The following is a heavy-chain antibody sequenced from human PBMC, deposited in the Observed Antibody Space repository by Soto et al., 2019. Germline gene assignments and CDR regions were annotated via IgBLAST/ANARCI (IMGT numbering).Heavy chain of an antibody. CDR2: INYVGKT. CDR1: GVSINSKSYF. J-gene: IGHJ6*02. D-gene: IGHD6-13*01. Sequence: PSETLSLTCSVSGVSINSKSYFWGWIRQTPGKGLEWIASINYVGKTYYSPSLKSRLAISVDTSKNQFSLKLSSVTAADTAVYYCASQQLVHYYYGMDVWGQGTTVTSP. V-gene: IGHV4-39*01. CDR3: ASQQLVHYYYGMDV.